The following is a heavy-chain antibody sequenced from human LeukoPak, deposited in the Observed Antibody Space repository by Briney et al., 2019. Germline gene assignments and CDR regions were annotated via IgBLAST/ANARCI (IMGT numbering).Heavy chain of an antibody. D-gene: IGHD6-6*01. J-gene: IGHJ4*02. CDR1: GYTFTSYY. Sequence: ASVKVFCKASGYTFTSYYMHWVRQAPGQGLEWMGIINPSGGSTSYAQKFQGRVTMTRDTSTSTVYMELSSLRSEDTAVYYCAKYSSSTDGPDYWGQGTLVTVSS. V-gene: IGHV1-46*01. CDR2: INPSGGST. CDR3: AKYSSSTDGPDY.